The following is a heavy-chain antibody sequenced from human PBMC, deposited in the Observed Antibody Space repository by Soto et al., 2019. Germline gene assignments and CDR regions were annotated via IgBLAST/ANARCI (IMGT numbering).Heavy chain of an antibody. D-gene: IGHD6-19*01. Sequence: GGSLRLSCTASGFTFGDYAMSWVRQAPGKGLEWVGFIRSKAYGGTTEYAASGKGRFTISRDDSKSIAYLQMNSLKTEDTAVYYCTREGIAVAGPYYYYYYGMDVWGRGTTATVSS. CDR3: TREGIAVAGPYYYYYYGMDV. CDR2: IRSKAYGGTT. V-gene: IGHV3-49*04. J-gene: IGHJ6*02. CDR1: GFTFGDYA.